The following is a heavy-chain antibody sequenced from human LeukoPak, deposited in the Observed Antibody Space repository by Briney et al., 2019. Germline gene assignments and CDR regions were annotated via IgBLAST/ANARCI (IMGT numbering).Heavy chain of an antibody. Sequence: SETLSLTCAVYGGSFSGYYWSWIRQPPGEGLEWIGEINHSGSTNYNPSLKSRVTISVDTSKNQFSLKLSSVTAADTAVYYCASGITMVRGVISYWGQGTLVTVSS. CDR2: INHSGST. V-gene: IGHV4-34*01. CDR3: ASGITMVRGVISY. CDR1: GGSFSGYY. D-gene: IGHD3-10*01. J-gene: IGHJ4*02.